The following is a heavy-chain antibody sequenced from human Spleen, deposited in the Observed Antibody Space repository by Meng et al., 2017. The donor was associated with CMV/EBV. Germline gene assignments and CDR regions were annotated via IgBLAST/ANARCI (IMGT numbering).Heavy chain of an antibody. D-gene: IGHD1-1*01. J-gene: IGHJ4*02. CDR2: MDPNSGNT. CDR1: GYIFTSYD. Sequence: SVKVSCKASGYIFTSYDINWVRQATGQGLEWMGWMDPNSGNTGYAQKFQGRVTMTRNTSLRTAYMDLSGLRSEDTAVYFCARGNPSNWNDADFDYWGQGTLVTVSS. CDR3: ARGNPSNWNDADFDY. V-gene: IGHV1-8*01.